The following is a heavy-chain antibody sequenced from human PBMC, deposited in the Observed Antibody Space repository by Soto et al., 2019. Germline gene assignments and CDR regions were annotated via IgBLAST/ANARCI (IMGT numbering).Heavy chain of an antibody. Sequence: SVKVSCKASGGTFSSYAISWVRQAPGQGLEWMGGIIPIVGTANYAQKFQGRATITADESTSTAYMELSSLRSEDTAVYYCARSRSSSSILSTQYYYYYGMDVWDPGTTFAVSS. J-gene: IGHJ6*02. V-gene: IGHV1-69*13. D-gene: IGHD6-6*01. CDR2: IIPIVGTA. CDR1: GGTFSSYA. CDR3: ARSRSSSSILSTQYYYYYGMDV.